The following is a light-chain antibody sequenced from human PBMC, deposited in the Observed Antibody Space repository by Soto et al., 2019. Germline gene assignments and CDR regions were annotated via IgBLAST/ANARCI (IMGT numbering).Light chain of an antibody. CDR2: AAS. CDR1: QSISSY. CDR3: QQSYITRIT. Sequence: DIQMTQSPSSLSASVGDRVTITCRASQSISSYLNWYQQKPGKAPKLLIYAASSLQSGVPSRFSGSGSGTDFTLNISSLQPEDFATYYCQQSYITRITFGQGTRLEIK. V-gene: IGKV1-39*01. J-gene: IGKJ5*01.